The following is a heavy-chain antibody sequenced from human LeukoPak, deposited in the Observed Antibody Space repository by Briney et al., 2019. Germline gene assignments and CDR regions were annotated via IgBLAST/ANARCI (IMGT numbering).Heavy chain of an antibody. Sequence: PPGTLSLTCTVSGGSIKTYNWSWIRQPPGKGLEWIGYIYYSGSTNYNPSLKSRVTLSMDTSKNQFSLRLSSVTAADTAVYYCARVRRTGCTNGVCYYYYYYYMDVWGKGTTVTVSS. CDR2: IYYSGST. J-gene: IGHJ6*03. V-gene: IGHV4-59*01. CDR1: GGSIKTYN. D-gene: IGHD2-8*01. CDR3: ARVRRTGCTNGVCYYYYYYYMDV.